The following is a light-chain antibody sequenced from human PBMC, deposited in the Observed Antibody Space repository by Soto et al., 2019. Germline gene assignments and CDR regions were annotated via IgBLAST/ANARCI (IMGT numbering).Light chain of an antibody. V-gene: IGKV1-9*01. J-gene: IGKJ4*01. Sequence: IPLTQSPSSLSASVGDRVTITCRASQGIGSYLAWYQQKPGEAPKLLIFAASTLQSGVPSRFSGSGSGTDFTLTISSLQAEDXATYXCQQLSTYPSTFGGGTKVEIK. CDR1: QGIGSY. CDR2: AAS. CDR3: QQLSTYPST.